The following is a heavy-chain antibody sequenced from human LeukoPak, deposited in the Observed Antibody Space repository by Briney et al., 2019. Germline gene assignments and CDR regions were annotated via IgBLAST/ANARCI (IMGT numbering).Heavy chain of an antibody. CDR3: ARVVDYYDSSGYSAWDY. D-gene: IGHD3-22*01. J-gene: IGHJ4*02. CDR1: GFTFSTYS. V-gene: IGHV3-21*01. Sequence: GGSLRLSCAASGFTFSTYSMTWVRQAPGKGLEWVSSISSSNSYICYADSVKGRFTISRDNAKSSLYLQMDRLRAEDTAVYYCARVVDYYDSSGYSAWDYWGQGTLVTVSS. CDR2: ISSSNSYI.